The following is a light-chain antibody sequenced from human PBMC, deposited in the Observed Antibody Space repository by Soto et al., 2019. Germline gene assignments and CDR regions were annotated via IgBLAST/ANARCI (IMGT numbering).Light chain of an antibody. CDR2: RAS. Sequence: DILMTQSPSTLSASAGDRVTITCRASQNIDMYLAWYQQKPGQAPSLLIYRASSLQSGVPSRFSGSGSGTEFTLTISSLQPDDFATYYCQQSITYPWTFGQGTKVDIK. CDR3: QQSITYPWT. V-gene: IGKV1-5*03. J-gene: IGKJ1*01. CDR1: QNIDMY.